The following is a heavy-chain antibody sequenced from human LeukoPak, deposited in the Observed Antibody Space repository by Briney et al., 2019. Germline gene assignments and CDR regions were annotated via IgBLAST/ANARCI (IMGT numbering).Heavy chain of an antibody. J-gene: IGHJ4*02. D-gene: IGHD4-23*01. CDR2: INSDGRIA. CDR3: ARDLRTPSDTNIAIDY. CDR1: GFTFSNYW. V-gene: IGHV3-74*01. Sequence: PGGSLRLSCAASGFTFSNYWMHWVRQGPGKGLVWVSRINSDGRIASYADSVKGRFTISRDNAKNTLYLQMNSLRAEDTAAYYCARDLRTPSDTNIAIDYWGQGTLVTVSS.